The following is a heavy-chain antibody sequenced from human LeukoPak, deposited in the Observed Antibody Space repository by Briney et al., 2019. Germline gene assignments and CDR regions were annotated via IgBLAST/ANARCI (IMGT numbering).Heavy chain of an antibody. CDR3: ARDLSTMVRGILFDYMDV. D-gene: IGHD3-10*01. CDR1: GVSISSSNSY. V-gene: IGHV4-39*07. J-gene: IGHJ6*03. CDR2: IYYTGNT. Sequence: SETLSLTCTVSGVSISSSNSYWGWIRQPPGKGLEWIASIYYTGNTYYNTSLKSRVTMSVDTSKNQFSLKLSSVTAADTAVYYCARDLSTMVRGILFDYMDVWGKGTTVTISS.